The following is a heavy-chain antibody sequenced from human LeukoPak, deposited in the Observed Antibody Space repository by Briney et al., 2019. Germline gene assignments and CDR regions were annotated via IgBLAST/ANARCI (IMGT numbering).Heavy chain of an antibody. D-gene: IGHD3-22*01. CDR1: GGSISSYY. CDR2: IYYSGST. Sequence: SETLSLTCTVSGGSISSYYWSWIRQPPGKGLEWIGYIYYSGSTNYNPSLKSRVTISVDTSKNQFSLKLSSVTAADTAVYYCARDSSGYGDYFDYRGQGTLVTVSS. V-gene: IGHV4-59*01. J-gene: IGHJ4*02. CDR3: ARDSSGYGDYFDY.